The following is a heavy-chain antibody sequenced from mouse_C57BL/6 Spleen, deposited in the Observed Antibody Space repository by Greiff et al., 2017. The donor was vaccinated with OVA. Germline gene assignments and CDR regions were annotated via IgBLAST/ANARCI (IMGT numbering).Heavy chain of an antibody. D-gene: IGHD1-1*01. J-gene: IGHJ2*01. CDR1: GFTFSDYG. V-gene: IGHV5-17*01. CDR2: ISSGSSTI. Sequence: EVKLMESGGGLVKPGGSLKLSCAASGFTFSDYGMHWVRQAPEKGLEWVAYISSGSSTIYYADTVKGRFTISRDNAKNTLFLQMTSLRSEDTAMYYCARGDYYGRNYFDYWAKAPLSQSPQ. CDR3: ARGDYYGRNYFDY.